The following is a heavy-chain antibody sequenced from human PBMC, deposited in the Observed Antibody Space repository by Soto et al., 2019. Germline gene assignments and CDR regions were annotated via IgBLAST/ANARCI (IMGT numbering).Heavy chain of an antibody. D-gene: IGHD6-19*01. CDR2: ISYDGSNK. CDR3: AKEDVAVAFVDY. V-gene: IGHV3-30*18. Sequence: GGSLRLSCAASGFTFSSYGMHWVRQAPGKGLEWVAVISYDGSNKYYADSVKGRFTISRDNSKNTLYLQMNSLRAEDTAVYYCAKEDVAVAFVDYWGQGTLVTVSS. J-gene: IGHJ4*02. CDR1: GFTFSSYG.